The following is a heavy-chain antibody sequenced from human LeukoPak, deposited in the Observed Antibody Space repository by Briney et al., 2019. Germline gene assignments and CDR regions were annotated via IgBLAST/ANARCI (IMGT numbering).Heavy chain of an antibody. CDR3: AKDSDILTGYHTAGYFDY. V-gene: IGHV3-9*01. Sequence: GRSLRLSCAASGFTFDDYAMHWVRQAPGKGLEWVSGISWNSGSIGYADSVKGRFTISRDNAKNSLYLQMNSLRAEDTAVYYCAKDSDILTGYHTAGYFDYWGQGTLVTVSS. J-gene: IGHJ4*02. D-gene: IGHD3-9*01. CDR1: GFTFDDYA. CDR2: ISWNSGSI.